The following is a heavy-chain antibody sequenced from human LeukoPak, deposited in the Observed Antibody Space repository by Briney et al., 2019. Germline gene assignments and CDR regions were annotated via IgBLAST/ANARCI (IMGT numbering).Heavy chain of an antibody. CDR1: GYTFTNYY. J-gene: IGHJ4*02. CDR2: INPSGGGT. CDR3: AREIGPRQLHLWGSAFDY. Sequence: ASVKVSCKASGYTFTNYYMHWVRQAPGQRLEWMGIINPSGGGTSYAQKFQGRLTMTRDTSTTTVYMELSSLRSEDTAMYYCAREIGPRQLHLWGSAFDYWGQGTLVTVSS. V-gene: IGHV1-46*01. D-gene: IGHD5-18*01.